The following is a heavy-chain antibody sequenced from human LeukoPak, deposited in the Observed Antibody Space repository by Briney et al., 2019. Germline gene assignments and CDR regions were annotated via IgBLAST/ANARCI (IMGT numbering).Heavy chain of an antibody. Sequence: GGPLRLSCAASGFTFSSYSMNWVRQAPGKGLEWVSSISSSSSYIYYADSVKGRFTISRDNAKNSLYLQMNSLRAEDTAVYYCARDRSSSGWFDPWGQGTLVTVSS. D-gene: IGHD6-6*01. CDR3: ARDRSSSGWFDP. J-gene: IGHJ5*02. CDR1: GFTFSSYS. CDR2: ISSSSSYI. V-gene: IGHV3-21*01.